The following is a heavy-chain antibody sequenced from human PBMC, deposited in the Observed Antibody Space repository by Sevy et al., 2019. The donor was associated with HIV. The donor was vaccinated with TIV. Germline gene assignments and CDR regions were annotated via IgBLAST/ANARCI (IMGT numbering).Heavy chain of an antibody. V-gene: IGHV4-38-2*02. CDR3: ARDRRHYDILTGSYYYYGMDV. J-gene: IGHJ6*02. D-gene: IGHD3-9*01. CDR2: IYHSGST. CDR1: GYSISSGYY. Sequence: SETLSLTCTVSGYSISSGYYWGWIRQPPGKGLEWIGSIYHSGSTYYNPSLKSRVTISGDTSKNQFSLKLSSVTAADTAVYYCARDRRHYDILTGSYYYYGMDVWGQGTTVTVSS.